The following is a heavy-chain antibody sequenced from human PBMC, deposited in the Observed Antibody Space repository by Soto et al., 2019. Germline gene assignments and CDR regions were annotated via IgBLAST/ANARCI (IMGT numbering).Heavy chain of an antibody. CDR3: ARDLGSPFVEAH. V-gene: IGHV4-31*03. J-gene: IGHJ4*02. D-gene: IGHD3-3*01. Sequence: SETLSLTCTVSGVSISSANYYWTWIRQHPGKGLEWIGFISYSGSTYYNPSLDSRVTISIDTSKNQLSLKVNSVTAADTAVYYCARDLGSPFVEAHWGQGTLVTVSS. CDR1: GVSISSANYY. CDR2: ISYSGST.